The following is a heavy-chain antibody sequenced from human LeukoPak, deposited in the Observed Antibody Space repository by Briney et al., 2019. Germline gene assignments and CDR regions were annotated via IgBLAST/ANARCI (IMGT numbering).Heavy chain of an antibody. Sequence: GGSLRLSCAASGFTFSSYGMHWVRQAPGKGLEWVAVIWDDGSNKYYADSVKGRCTISRDNSKNTRYLHMNSLRAEDTAVYYCARDGVLGYCSSTSCYTYPYYYYYMDVWGKGTTVTVSS. CDR2: IWDDGSNK. CDR1: GFTFSSYG. CDR3: ARDGVLGYCSSTSCYTYPYYYYYMDV. J-gene: IGHJ6*03. D-gene: IGHD2-2*02. V-gene: IGHV3-33*01.